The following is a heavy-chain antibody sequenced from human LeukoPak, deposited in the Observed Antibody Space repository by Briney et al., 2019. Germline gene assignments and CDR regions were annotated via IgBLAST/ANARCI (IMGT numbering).Heavy chain of an antibody. Sequence: GGSLRLSCAASGFTFSSYGMSWVRQAPGKGLEWVSAISGSGGFTYYADSVKGRFTISRDNSKNTLYLQMNSLRAEDTAVYYCARTPDYYDSSGYYPHWGQGTLVTVSS. CDR2: ISGSGGFT. V-gene: IGHV3-23*01. CDR1: GFTFSSYG. D-gene: IGHD3-22*01. J-gene: IGHJ4*02. CDR3: ARTPDYYDSSGYYPH.